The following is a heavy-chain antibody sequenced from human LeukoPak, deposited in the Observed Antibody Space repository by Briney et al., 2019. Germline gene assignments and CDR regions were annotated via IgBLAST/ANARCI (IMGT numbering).Heavy chain of an antibody. CDR3: ARDPILSSSPDPGAFDI. D-gene: IGHD6-13*01. CDR2: IYYSGST. Sequence: PSETLSLTCTVSGGSISSGGYYWSWIRQHPGQGLEWIGYIYYSGSTYYNPSLKSRVTISVDTSKNQFSLKLSSVTAADTAVYYCARDPILSSSPDPGAFDIWGQGTMVTVSS. V-gene: IGHV4-31*03. J-gene: IGHJ3*02. CDR1: GGSISSGGYY.